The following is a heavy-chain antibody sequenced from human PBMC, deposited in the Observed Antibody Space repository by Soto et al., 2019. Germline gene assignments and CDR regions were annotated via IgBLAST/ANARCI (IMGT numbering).Heavy chain of an antibody. D-gene: IGHD5-18*01. CDR1: GGSISSGGYY. CDR2: IYYSGST. CDR3: ARVDTAMAPVFDY. Sequence: SETLSLTCTVSGGSISSGGYYWSWIRQHPGKGLEWIGYIYYSGSTYYNPSLKSRVTISVDTSKNQFSLKLSSVTAADTAVYYCARVDTAMAPVFDYWGQGNLVTVSS. V-gene: IGHV4-31*03. J-gene: IGHJ4*02.